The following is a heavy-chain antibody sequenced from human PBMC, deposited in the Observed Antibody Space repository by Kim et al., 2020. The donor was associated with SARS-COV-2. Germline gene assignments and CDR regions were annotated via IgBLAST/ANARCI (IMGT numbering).Heavy chain of an antibody. CDR1: GGSISSGGYY. CDR2: IYYSGST. D-gene: IGHD2-2*01. V-gene: IGHV4-31*03. J-gene: IGHJ6*02. CDR3: ARDRCSSTSCYYYYGMDV. Sequence: SETLSLTCTVSGGSISSGGYYWSWIRQHPGKGLEWIGYIYYSGSTYYNPSLKSRVTISVDTSKNQFSLKLSSVTAADTAVYYCARDRCSSTSCYYYYGMDVWGQGTTVTVSS.